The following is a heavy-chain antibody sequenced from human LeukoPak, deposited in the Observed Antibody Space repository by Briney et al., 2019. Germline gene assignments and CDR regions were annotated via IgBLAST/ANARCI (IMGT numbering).Heavy chain of an antibody. J-gene: IGHJ4*02. CDR3: ARALRYSSGWALDY. Sequence: SETLSLTCTVSGGSISNYYWSWIRQPPGKGLEWIGYIYYSGSTNYNPSLKSRVTISVDTSKNQFSLQLNSVTPEDTAVYYCARALRYSSGWALDYWGQGTLVTVSS. CDR1: GGSISNYY. CDR2: IYYSGST. V-gene: IGHV4-59*12. D-gene: IGHD6-19*01.